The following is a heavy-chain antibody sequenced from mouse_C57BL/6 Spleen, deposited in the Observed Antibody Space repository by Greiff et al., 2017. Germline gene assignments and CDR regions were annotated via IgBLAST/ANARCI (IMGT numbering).Heavy chain of an antibody. Sequence: VQLKESGPELVKPGASVKISCKASGYAFSSSWMNWVKQRPGKGLEWIGRIYPGDGDTNYNGKFKGKATLTADKSSSTAYMQLSSLTSEDSAVYFCARADGLGRGYWGQGTTLTVSS. V-gene: IGHV1-82*01. D-gene: IGHD4-1*01. J-gene: IGHJ2*01. CDR3: ARADGLGRGY. CDR1: GYAFSSSW. CDR2: IYPGDGDT.